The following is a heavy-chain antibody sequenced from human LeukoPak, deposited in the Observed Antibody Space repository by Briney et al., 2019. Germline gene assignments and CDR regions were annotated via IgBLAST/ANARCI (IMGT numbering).Heavy chain of an antibody. D-gene: IGHD2-15*01. V-gene: IGHV3-23*01. Sequence: GGSLRLSCVVSGITLSNYGMSWVRQAPGKGLEWVAGISDRGGSTNYADSVRGRFTISRDNPKNTLYLQMNSLRSEDTAVYFCAKRGVVIRAVLVVGFHKEAYYFDSWGQGALVTVSS. CDR2: ISDRGGST. CDR3: AKRGVVIRAVLVVGFHKEAYYFDS. CDR1: GITLSNYG. J-gene: IGHJ4*02.